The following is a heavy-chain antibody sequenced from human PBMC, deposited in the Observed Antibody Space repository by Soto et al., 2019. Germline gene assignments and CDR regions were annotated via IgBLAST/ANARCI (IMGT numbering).Heavy chain of an antibody. CDR2: IIPIFGTA. CDR1: GGTFSSYA. V-gene: IGHV1-69*13. J-gene: IGHJ4*02. Sequence: GASVKVSCKASGGTFSSYAISWVRQAPGQGLEWMGGIIPIFGTANYAQKFQGRVTITADESTSTAYMELSSLRSEDTAVYYCARGLRLGELSFPAAFDYWGQGTLVTVSS. D-gene: IGHD3-16*02. CDR3: ARGLRLGELSFPAAFDY.